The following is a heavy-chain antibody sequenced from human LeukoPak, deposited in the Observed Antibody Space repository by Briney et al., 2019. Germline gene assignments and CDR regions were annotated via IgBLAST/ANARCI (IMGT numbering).Heavy chain of an antibody. J-gene: IGHJ5*02. D-gene: IGHD5-18*01. V-gene: IGHV3-7*03. CDR3: ARVGYSYGSNWFDP. CDR1: GFTFSSYG. CDR2: IKQDGSEK. Sequence: GRSLRLSCAASGFTFSSYGMHWVRQAPGKGLEWVANIKQDGSEKYYVDSVKGRFTISRDNAKNSLYLQMNSLRAEDTAVYYCARVGYSYGSNWFDPWGQGTLVTVSS.